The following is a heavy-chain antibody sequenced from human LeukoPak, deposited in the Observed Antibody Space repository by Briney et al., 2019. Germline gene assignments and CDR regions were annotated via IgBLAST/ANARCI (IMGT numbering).Heavy chain of an antibody. CDR3: ARDVPHNWFDT. J-gene: IGHJ5*02. CDR1: GITLGNNW. CDR2: INSYGGGA. V-gene: IGHV3-74*01. Sequence: GGSLRLSCAASGITLGNNWMHWVRQGRGKGVVYISRINSYGGGAIYADSVKGRFTVSRDNAKNTLYPQMNSLRAEDTAVYYCARDVPHNWFDTWGQGTLVTVSS.